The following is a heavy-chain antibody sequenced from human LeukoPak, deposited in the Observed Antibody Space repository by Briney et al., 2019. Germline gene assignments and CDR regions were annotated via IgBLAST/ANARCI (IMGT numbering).Heavy chain of an antibody. CDR3: ARELRDGYISPQLDY. Sequence: ASVKVSCKASGYTFTGYYMHWVRQAPGQGREGMGWINPNGGGTNYAQKFQGRVTMTRDTSISTAYMELSRLSSDDTAVYYCARELRDGYISPQLDYWGQGTLVTVSS. V-gene: IGHV1-2*02. CDR2: INPNGGGT. J-gene: IGHJ4*02. D-gene: IGHD5-12*01. CDR1: GYTFTGYY.